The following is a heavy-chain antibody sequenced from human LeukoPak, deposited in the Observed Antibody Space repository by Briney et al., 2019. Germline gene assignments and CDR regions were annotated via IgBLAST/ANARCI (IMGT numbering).Heavy chain of an antibody. Sequence: GGSLRLSCAASGFTFSNFAMHWVRQAPGKGLEWVSGISGSGGGAHHADSVKGRFTISRDNLKNTPYVQMNSLRVEDTAVYYCARSGSTAVADKFDYWGQGILVTVSS. CDR2: ISGSGGGA. CDR3: ARSGSTAVADKFDY. CDR1: GFTFSNFA. D-gene: IGHD6-19*01. V-gene: IGHV3-23*01. J-gene: IGHJ4*02.